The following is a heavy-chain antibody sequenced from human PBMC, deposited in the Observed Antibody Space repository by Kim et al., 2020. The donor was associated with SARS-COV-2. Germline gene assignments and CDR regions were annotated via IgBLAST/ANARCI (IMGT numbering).Heavy chain of an antibody. CDR2: ISVTGGST. V-gene: IGHV3-23*01. D-gene: IGHD3-3*01. J-gene: IGHJ4*02. CDR3: AKDPSIFGVPISFDY. CDR1: GFTFSSYA. Sequence: GGSLRLSCAASGFTFSSYAMSWVRQAPGKGLEWVSAISVTGGSTYYADSVKGRFTISRDNSKSTLHLQMNSLRAEDTAIYYCAKDPSIFGVPISFDYWGQGSLVTVSS.